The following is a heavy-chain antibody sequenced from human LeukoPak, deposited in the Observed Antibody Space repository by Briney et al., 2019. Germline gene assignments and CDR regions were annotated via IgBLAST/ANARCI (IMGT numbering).Heavy chain of an antibody. V-gene: IGHV4-39*07. Sequence: SETLSLTCTVSGGSISSSSAYWGWIRQPPGKGLEWIGSIYYSKNTYYNPSLKSRVTMSLDTFKTEFSLRLTAVTAADTAVYYCARGSITMPAAPFDYWGQGTLVTVSS. D-gene: IGHD3-10*01. J-gene: IGHJ4*02. CDR2: IYYSKNT. CDR1: GGSISSSSAY. CDR3: ARGSITMPAAPFDY.